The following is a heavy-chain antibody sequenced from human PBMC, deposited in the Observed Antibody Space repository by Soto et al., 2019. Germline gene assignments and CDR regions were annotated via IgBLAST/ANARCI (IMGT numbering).Heavy chain of an antibody. V-gene: IGHV4-59*08. Sequence: PSETLSLTCTVSGGXMISYYWSWIRQPPGKGLEWIGYIYYSGSTNYNPSLNSRVTISVDTSKNQFSLKLSSVTAADTAVYYCARSLWFGELGNWFDPWGQGTLVTVSS. D-gene: IGHD3-10*01. CDR1: GGXMISYY. J-gene: IGHJ5*02. CDR2: IYYSGST. CDR3: ARSLWFGELGNWFDP.